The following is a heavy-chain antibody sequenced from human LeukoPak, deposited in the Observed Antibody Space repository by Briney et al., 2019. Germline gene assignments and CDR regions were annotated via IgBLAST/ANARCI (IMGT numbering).Heavy chain of an antibody. CDR1: GFTVSSNY. CDR2: LYSGGGT. V-gene: IGHV3-66*01. CDR3: APYYDSSGYPPGGLDF. J-gene: IGHJ4*02. Sequence: GGSLRLSCAASGFTVSSNYMTWVRQAPGKGLEWVSLLYSGGGTDYADSVKGRFTTSRDNSKNTLYLQMNSLRAEDTAVYYCAPYYDSSGYPPGGLDFWGQETQVTVSP. D-gene: IGHD3-22*01.